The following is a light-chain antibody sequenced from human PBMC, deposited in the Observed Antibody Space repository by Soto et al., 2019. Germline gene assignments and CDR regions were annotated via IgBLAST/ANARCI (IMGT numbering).Light chain of an antibody. CDR3: QQRSNWLT. CDR1: QTISSY. V-gene: IGKV3-11*01. CDR2: DAS. J-gene: IGKJ4*01. Sequence: EIALTQSPATLSLSPGERATLSCRASQTISSYLAWYQQKPGQPPRLLIYDASNRATGIPARFSGSGSGTDFTLTISSLEPEEFAIYYCQQRSNWLTFGGGTKVEIK.